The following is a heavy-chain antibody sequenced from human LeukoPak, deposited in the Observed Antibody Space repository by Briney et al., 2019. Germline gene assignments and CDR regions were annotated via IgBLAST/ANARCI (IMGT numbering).Heavy chain of an antibody. CDR3: ARESYAYYMDV. Sequence: PSETLSLTCTVSGGSISSYYWSWIRQPPGKGLEWIGYIYYSGSTNYNPSLKSRVTISVDTSKNQFSLKLSSVTAADTAVYYCARESYAYYMDVWGKGTTVTVSS. CDR2: IYYSGST. J-gene: IGHJ6*03. V-gene: IGHV4-59*12. CDR1: GGSISSYY. D-gene: IGHD3-16*01.